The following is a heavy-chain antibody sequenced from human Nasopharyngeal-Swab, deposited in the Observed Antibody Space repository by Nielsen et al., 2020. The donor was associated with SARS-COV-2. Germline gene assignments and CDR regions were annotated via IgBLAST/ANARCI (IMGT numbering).Heavy chain of an antibody. CDR3: AKDYPELVGSSSIFDY. V-gene: IGHV3-30-3*01. CDR1: GFTLSDYG. J-gene: IGHJ4*02. D-gene: IGHD1-26*01. CDR2: ISYDGSNQ. Sequence: GESLKISCAASGFTLSDYGIHWVRQAPGKGLEWVALISYDGSNQYYADSVKGRFTISRDIFQNTLYLQMNSLRVEDTATYYCAKDYPELVGSSSIFDYWGQGILVTVSS.